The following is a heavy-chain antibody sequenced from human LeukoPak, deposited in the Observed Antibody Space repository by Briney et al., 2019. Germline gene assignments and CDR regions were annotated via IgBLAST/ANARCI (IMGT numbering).Heavy chain of an antibody. CDR2: ISNNGGYT. V-gene: IGHV3-23*01. CDR3: ARAEAAVAGLDY. Sequence: QPGGSLRLSCAASGFTFSSSAMSWVRQAPGKGLEWVSAISNNGGYTYYADSVKGRFTISRDNSKNTLYLQMNSLRAEDTAVYYCARAEAAVAGLDYWGQGTLVTVSS. J-gene: IGHJ4*02. CDR1: GFTFSSSA. D-gene: IGHD6-19*01.